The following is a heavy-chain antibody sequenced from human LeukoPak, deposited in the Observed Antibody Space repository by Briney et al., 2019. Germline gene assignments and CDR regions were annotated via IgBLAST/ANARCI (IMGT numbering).Heavy chain of an antibody. CDR3: AKDGEAVAGHIDY. CDR1: QFTFSYYW. Sequence: GGSLRLSCTASQFTFSYYWMSWVRQGPGKGLEWVAFIRYDGSNKYYADSVKGRFTISRDNSKNTLYLQMNSLRAEDTAVYYCAKDGEAVAGHIDYWGQGTLVTVSS. J-gene: IGHJ4*02. V-gene: IGHV3-30*02. CDR2: IRYDGSNK. D-gene: IGHD6-19*01.